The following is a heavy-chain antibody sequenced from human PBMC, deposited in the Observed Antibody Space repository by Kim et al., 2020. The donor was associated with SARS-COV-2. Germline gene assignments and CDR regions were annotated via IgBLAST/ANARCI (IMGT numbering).Heavy chain of an antibody. J-gene: IGHJ2*01. D-gene: IGHD2-2*02. V-gene: IGHV4-39*01. Sequence: SETLSLTCTVSGGSISSSSYYWGWIRQPPGKGLEWIGSIYYSGSTYYNPSLKSRVTISVDTSKNQFSLKLSSVTAADTAVYYCARRGYCSSTSCYNWYFELWGRGTLVTVSS. CDR1: GGSISSSSYY. CDR3: ARRGYCSSTSCYNWYFEL. CDR2: IYYSGST.